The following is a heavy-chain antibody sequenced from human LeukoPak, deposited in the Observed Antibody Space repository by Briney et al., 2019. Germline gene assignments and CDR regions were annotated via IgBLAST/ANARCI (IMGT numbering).Heavy chain of an antibody. V-gene: IGHV3-30*03. CDR3: ARPALQFYYYYGMDA. CDR1: GFTFSSYG. CDR2: ISYDGSNK. Sequence: PGGSLRLSCAASGFTFSSYGMHWVRQAPGKGLEWVAVISYDGSNKYYADSVKGRFTISRDNSKNPLYLQMNSLRAEDTAVYYCARPALQFYYYYGMDAWGQGTTVTVSS. D-gene: IGHD2-2*01. J-gene: IGHJ6*02.